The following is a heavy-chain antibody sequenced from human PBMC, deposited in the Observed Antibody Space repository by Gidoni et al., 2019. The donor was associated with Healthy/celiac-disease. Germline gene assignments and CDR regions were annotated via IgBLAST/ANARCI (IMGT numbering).Heavy chain of an antibody. CDR1: GGTFSSYA. D-gene: IGHD3-22*01. CDR3: ARDRKYYYDSSGLDI. Sequence: QVQLVQSGAEVKKPGSSVKVSCKASGGTFSSYAISWVRQAPGQGLEWMGRIIPILGIATYAQKFQGRVTITADKSTSTAYMELSSLRSEDTAVYYCARDRKYYYDSSGLDIWGQGTMVTVSS. V-gene: IGHV1-69*04. J-gene: IGHJ3*02. CDR2: IIPILGIA.